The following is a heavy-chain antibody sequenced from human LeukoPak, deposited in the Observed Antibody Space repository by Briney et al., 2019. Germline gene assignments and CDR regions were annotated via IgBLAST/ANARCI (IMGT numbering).Heavy chain of an antibody. CDR2: IKQDGSEK. D-gene: IGHD3-22*01. V-gene: IGHV3-7*01. CDR1: AFTFSSSW. Sequence: GGSLTPSCAASAFTFSSSWMSWVRQAPGKGLEWVANIKQDGSEKYYVDSVKGRFTISRDNARNSLYLQMNSLRAEDTAVYYCARDLYRIVVVPHYFDYWGQGTLVTVSS. J-gene: IGHJ4*02. CDR3: ARDLYRIVVVPHYFDY.